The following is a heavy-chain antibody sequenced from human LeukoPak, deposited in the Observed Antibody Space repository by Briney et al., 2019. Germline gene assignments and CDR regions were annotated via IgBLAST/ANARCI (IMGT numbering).Heavy chain of an antibody. Sequence: SETLSLTCTVSGGSISSGDYYWSWIRQPPGKGLEWIGSIYHSGSTNYNPSLKGRVTISVDTSKNQFSLKLSSVTAADTAVYYCARRGNYDILTGYAFDIWGQGTMVTVSS. J-gene: IGHJ3*02. CDR1: GGSISSGDYY. CDR2: IYHSGST. V-gene: IGHV4-39*07. D-gene: IGHD3-9*01. CDR3: ARRGNYDILTGYAFDI.